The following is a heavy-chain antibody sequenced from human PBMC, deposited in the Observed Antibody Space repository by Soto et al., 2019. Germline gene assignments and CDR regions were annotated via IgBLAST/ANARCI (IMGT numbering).Heavy chain of an antibody. V-gene: IGHV1-69*13. CDR2: IIPIFGTA. J-gene: IGHJ3*02. CDR3: ARVPKTHDAFDI. Sequence: GASLKVSCKASGGTFSSYAISWVRQAPGQGLEWMGGIIPIFGTANYAQKFQGRVTITADESTSTAYMELSSLRSEDTAVYYCARVPKTHDAFDIWGQGTMVTVSS. CDR1: GGTFSSYA.